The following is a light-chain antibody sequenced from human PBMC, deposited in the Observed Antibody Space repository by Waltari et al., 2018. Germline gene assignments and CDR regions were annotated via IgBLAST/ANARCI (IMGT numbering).Light chain of an antibody. CDR1: QSLLFGNGLNY. CDR3: MQTLQTPKT. CDR2: LGS. Sequence: EIVMTQSPLSLPVTPGEPASISCRSSQSLLFGNGLNYLDWYLQKPGRSPQLLIYLGSNRASGVPDRISGSRSGTNFTLTISRVEAEDIGVYYCMQTLQTPKTFGQGTKVEIK. V-gene: IGKV2-28*01. J-gene: IGKJ1*01.